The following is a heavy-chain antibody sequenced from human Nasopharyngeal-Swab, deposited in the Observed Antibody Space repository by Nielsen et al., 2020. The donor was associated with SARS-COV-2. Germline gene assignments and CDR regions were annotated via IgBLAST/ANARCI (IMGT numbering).Heavy chain of an antibody. CDR2: IYYSGCT. V-gene: IGHV4-59*13. J-gene: IGHJ4*02. CDR1: GGSISSYY. Sequence: SETLSLTCTVSGGSISSYYWSWIRQPPGKGLEWIGYIYYSGCTNYNPSLKSRVTISVDTSKNQFSLKLSSVTAAETAVYYCARGFDYWGQGTLVTVSS. CDR3: ARGFDY.